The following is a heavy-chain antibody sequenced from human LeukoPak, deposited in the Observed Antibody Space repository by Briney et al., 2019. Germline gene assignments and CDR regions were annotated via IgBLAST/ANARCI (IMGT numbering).Heavy chain of an antibody. D-gene: IGHD5-18*01. Sequence: SQTLSLTCTVSGGSISSGSYYWSWIRQPAGKGLEWIGHIYTSGSTNYNPSLKSRVTISVDTSKNQFSLKLSSVTAADTAVYYCARVARGYSYGHRYYYYMDVWGKGTTVTISS. CDR3: ARVARGYSYGHRYYYYMDV. J-gene: IGHJ6*03. V-gene: IGHV4-61*09. CDR1: GGSISSGSYY. CDR2: IYTSGST.